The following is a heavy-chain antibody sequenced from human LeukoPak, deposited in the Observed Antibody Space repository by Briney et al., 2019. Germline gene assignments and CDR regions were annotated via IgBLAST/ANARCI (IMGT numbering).Heavy chain of an antibody. J-gene: IGHJ4*02. D-gene: IGHD4-23*01. CDR2: INPNSGGT. V-gene: IGHV1-2*02. Sequence: ASVKVSCKASGYTFTGYYMHWVRQAPGQGLEWMGWINPNSGGTNYAQKFQGRVTMTRDTSISTAYMELSRLRSDDTAVYYCARFYGGKKEENFDYWGQGTLVTVSS. CDR1: GYTFTGYY. CDR3: ARFYGGKKEENFDY.